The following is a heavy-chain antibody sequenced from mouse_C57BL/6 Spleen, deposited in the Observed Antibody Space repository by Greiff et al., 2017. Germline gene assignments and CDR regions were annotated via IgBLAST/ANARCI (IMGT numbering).Heavy chain of an antibody. CDR3: ARDDYDAGDYAMDD. J-gene: IGHJ4*01. Sequence: QVQLQQPGAELVKPGASVTMSCKASGYTFTSYWITWVKQRPGQGLEWIGDIYPGSGSTNYNEKFKSKATLTVDTSASTAYMQLSSLTSEDSAVYYCARDDYDAGDYAMDDWGQGTSVTVSS. CDR1: GYTFTSYW. D-gene: IGHD2-4*01. CDR2: IYPGSGST. V-gene: IGHV1-55*01.